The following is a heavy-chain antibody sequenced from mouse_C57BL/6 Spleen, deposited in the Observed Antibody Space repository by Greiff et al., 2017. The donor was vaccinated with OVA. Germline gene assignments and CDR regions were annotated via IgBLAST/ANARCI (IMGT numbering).Heavy chain of an antibody. CDR2: INPSSGGT. D-gene: IGHD2-4*01. J-gene: IGHJ3*01. Sequence: QVQLKQPGAELVKPGASVKLSCKASGYTFTSYWMHWVKQRPGQGLEWIGNINPSSGGTNYNEKFKSKATLTVDTSSSTAYMQLSSLTSEDAAVYYCARAEDYDGDVCAYWGQGTLVTVSA. V-gene: IGHV1-53*01. CDR1: GYTFTSYW. CDR3: ARAEDYDGDVCAY.